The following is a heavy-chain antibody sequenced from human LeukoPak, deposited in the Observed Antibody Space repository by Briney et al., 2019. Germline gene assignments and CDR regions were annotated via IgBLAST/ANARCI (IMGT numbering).Heavy chain of an antibody. CDR3: AMSSTLRIGYFDY. CDR1: GYTFTSYY. J-gene: IGHJ4*02. Sequence: GASVKVSCKASGYTFTSYYMHWVRQAPGQGLEWMGIINPSGGSTSYAQKFQGRVTMARDTSTSTVYMELSSLRSEDTAVYYCAMSSTLRIGYFDYWGQGTLVTVSS. CDR2: INPSGGST. V-gene: IGHV1-46*01. D-gene: IGHD2-2*01.